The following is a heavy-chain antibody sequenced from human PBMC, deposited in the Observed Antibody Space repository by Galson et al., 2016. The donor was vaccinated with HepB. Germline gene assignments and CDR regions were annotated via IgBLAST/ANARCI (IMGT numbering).Heavy chain of an antibody. D-gene: IGHD1-26*01. CDR2: ISGGGDST. V-gene: IGHV3-23*01. J-gene: IGHJ3*02. CDR3: AKDRGFGSYRFGAFDI. CDR1: GFASSSHA. Sequence: SLRLSCAASGFASSSHAMSWVRQAPGKGLEWVSFISGGGDSTYFAESVKGRFTISRDNSENTVYLQMNRLRAEDTAVYYCAKDRGFGSYRFGAFDIWGQGTMVTVSS.